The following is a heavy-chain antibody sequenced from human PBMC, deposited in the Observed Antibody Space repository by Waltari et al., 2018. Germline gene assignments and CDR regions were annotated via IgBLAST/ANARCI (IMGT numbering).Heavy chain of an antibody. CDR3: ARAEWELPPYNWFDP. CDR2: IYYSGST. CDR1: GGSISRHY. V-gene: IGHV4-59*11. D-gene: IGHD1-26*01. Sequence: QVQLQESGPGLVQPSETLSLTCSVPGGSISRHYWSWIRQPPGKGLEWIGYIYYSGSTNYNPSLKSRVTISVDTSKNQFSLKLSSVTAADTAVYYCARAEWELPPYNWFDPWGQGTLVTVSS. J-gene: IGHJ5*02.